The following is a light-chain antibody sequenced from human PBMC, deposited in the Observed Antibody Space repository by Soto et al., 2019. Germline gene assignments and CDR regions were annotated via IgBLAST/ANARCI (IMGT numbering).Light chain of an antibody. V-gene: IGKV3-20*01. CDR3: QQYGSSPPWT. Sequence: EIVLTQSPGTLSLPTGERATLSCRASQNVSSSYLAWYQEKPGQAPRLLIFGASSRATGIPDRFSGSGSGPDFTLTISRLEPEDFAVYYCQQYGSSPPWTFGQGTKVEVK. J-gene: IGKJ1*01. CDR2: GAS. CDR1: QNVSSSY.